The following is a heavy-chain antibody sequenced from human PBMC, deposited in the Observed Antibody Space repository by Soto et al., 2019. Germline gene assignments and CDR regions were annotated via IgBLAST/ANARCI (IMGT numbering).Heavy chain of an antibody. J-gene: IGHJ4*02. CDR1: GDAFTCYS. Sequence: WKESGDAFTCYSMRWVHQSTGQRLEWMGWINAGNGNTKYSQKFQGRVTITRDTSASTAYMELSSLRSEDTAVYYCARSIVGVTALDYWGQGTLVTVSS. CDR2: INAGNGNT. CDR3: ARSIVGVTALDY. D-gene: IGHD2-21*02. V-gene: IGHV1-3*01.